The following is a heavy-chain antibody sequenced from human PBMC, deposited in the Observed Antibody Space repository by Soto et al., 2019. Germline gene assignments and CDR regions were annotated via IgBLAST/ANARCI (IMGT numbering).Heavy chain of an antibody. CDR2: IHDSYST. V-gene: IGHV4-61*01. Sequence: PSDTLSLSSTVSGGSVSSRSCYWSWLRQSPGRGLEWIGYIHDSYSTNYSPSLKSRVTISVDTSKNQFALRLRSVTTADTAVYYCARVPSRPLTADDQGAWIPYYAMDVWGQGTTVSVYS. CDR3: ARVPSRPLTADDQGAWIPYYAMDV. D-gene: IGHD1-20*01. CDR1: GGSVSSRSCY. J-gene: IGHJ6*02.